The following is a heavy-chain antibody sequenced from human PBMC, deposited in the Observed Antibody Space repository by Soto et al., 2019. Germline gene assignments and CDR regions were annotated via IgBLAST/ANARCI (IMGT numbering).Heavy chain of an antibody. D-gene: IGHD1-1*01. Sequence: EVQLVESGGGLVKPGGSLRLSCEGSGFTFSNAWMNWVRQAPGKGLEWVGGIKSKGDGGTTDYAASLQGRVSILRHDSNNTLQLHMRSLRTEDTAVYYCTTEADGTTSIDSWGQGTLVTVSA. CDR3: TTEADGTTSIDS. V-gene: IGHV3-15*07. J-gene: IGHJ4*02. CDR1: GFTFSNAW. CDR2: IKSKGDGGTT.